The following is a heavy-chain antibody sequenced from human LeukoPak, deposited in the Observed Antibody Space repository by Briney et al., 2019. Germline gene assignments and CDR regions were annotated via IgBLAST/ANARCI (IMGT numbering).Heavy chain of an antibody. CDR1: GYTFTSYG. CDR2: INPSSGGS. CDR3: ATITEDWANNF. Sequence: ASVKVSCKASGYTFTSYGLSWVRQAPGQGLEWMGWINPSSGGSTYAQEFQGRVTMTRDTSISTAHMELSSLRSDDTAVYYCATITEDWANNFWGQGTLVTVSS. V-gene: IGHV1-2*02. D-gene: IGHD3/OR15-3a*01. J-gene: IGHJ4*02.